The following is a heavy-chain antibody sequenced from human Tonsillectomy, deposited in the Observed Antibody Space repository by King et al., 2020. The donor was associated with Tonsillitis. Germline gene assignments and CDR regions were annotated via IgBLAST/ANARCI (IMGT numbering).Heavy chain of an antibody. CDR1: GFTFSSYA. CDR2: IYSGGSST. CDR3: AKGSADIVATITHIFDY. Sequence: VQLVESGGGLVQPGGSLRLSCAASGFTFSSYAMSWVRQAPGKGLEWVSVIYSGGSSTYYADSVKGRFTISRDNSKNTLYLQMNSLRAEDTAVYYCAKGSADIVATITHIFDYWGQGTLVTVSS. V-gene: IGHV3-23*03. D-gene: IGHD5-12*01. J-gene: IGHJ4*02.